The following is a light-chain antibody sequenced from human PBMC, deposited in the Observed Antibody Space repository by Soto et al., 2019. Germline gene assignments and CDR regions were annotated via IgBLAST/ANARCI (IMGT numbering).Light chain of an antibody. V-gene: IGLV2-18*02. CDR1: SSDVGSYNR. Sequence: QSALTQPPSLSGSPGQSVTISCTGTSSDVGSYNRVSWYQQPPGTAPKLMIYEGTNRPSGVPDRFSGSKSGNTAPLTISGVQAEDEADYYCSSYTSSSTVVFGGGTKLTVL. CDR2: EGT. J-gene: IGLJ2*01. CDR3: SSYTSSSTVV.